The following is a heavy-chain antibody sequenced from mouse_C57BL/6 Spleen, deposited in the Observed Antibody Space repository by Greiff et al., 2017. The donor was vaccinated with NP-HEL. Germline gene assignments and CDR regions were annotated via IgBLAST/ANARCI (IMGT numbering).Heavy chain of an antibody. Sequence: QVQLQQPGAELVKPGASVKLSCKASGYTFTSYWMHWVKQRPGQGLEWIGMIHPNSGSTNYNEKFKSKATLTVDKSSSTAYMQLSSLTSEDSAVYYCARHYYGSSPAWFAYWGQGTLVTVSA. CDR1: GYTFTSYW. V-gene: IGHV1-64*01. CDR2: IHPNSGST. D-gene: IGHD1-1*01. J-gene: IGHJ3*01. CDR3: ARHYYGSSPAWFAY.